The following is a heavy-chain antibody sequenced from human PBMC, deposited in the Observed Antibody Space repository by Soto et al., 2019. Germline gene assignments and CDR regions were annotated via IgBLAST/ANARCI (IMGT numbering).Heavy chain of an antibody. V-gene: IGHV1-18*01. D-gene: IGHD2-15*01. CDR3: ARDSLPMAVAAPDN. CDR1: GYSFRNYG. CDR2: IGAYNGNT. Sequence: QVQLVQSGAEVKKPGASVKVSCKSSGYSFRNYGITWVRQAPGQGLEGMGWIGAYNGNTNYAQKFKGRVTMTTDTSTSTAYLELRSLRSDDTAVYYCARDSLPMAVAAPDNWGQGTLVTVSS. J-gene: IGHJ4*02.